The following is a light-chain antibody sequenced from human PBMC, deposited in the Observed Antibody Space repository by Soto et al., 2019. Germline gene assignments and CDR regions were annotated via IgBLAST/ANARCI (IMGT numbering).Light chain of an antibody. CDR3: QQYNNRPPQT. V-gene: IGKV3-15*01. CDR1: QSVSSN. J-gene: IGKJ1*01. CDR2: GAS. Sequence: EIVMTQSPPTLSVSPGERATLSCRASQSVSSNLAWYQQKPGQAPRLLIYGASTRATGIPARFSGSGSGTEFSLTISSLQSEDFAVYYCQQYNNRPPQTFGQGTKVEIK.